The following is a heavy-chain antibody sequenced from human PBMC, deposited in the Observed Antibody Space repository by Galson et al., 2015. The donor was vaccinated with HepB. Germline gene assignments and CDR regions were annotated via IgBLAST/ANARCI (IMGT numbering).Heavy chain of an antibody. J-gene: IGHJ4*02. D-gene: IGHD3-22*01. CDR3: ARDPRYDSSGYYSYFDY. Sequence: SLRLSCAASGFTFSSNWMNWVRQAPGKGLEWVANINQDGNKKYYVDSVKGRFTISRDNAKNSLYLQMNSLRAEDTAVYYCARDPRYDSSGYYSYFDYWGQGTLVTVSS. CDR2: INQDGNKK. V-gene: IGHV3-7*03. CDR1: GFTFSSNW.